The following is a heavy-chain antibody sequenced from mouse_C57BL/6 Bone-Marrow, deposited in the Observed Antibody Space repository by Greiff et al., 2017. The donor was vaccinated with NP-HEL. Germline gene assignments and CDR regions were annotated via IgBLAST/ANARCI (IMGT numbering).Heavy chain of an antibody. Sequence: QVQLQQSGPELVRPGVSVKISCKGSGYTFTDYAMHWVKQSHAKSLEWIGVISTYYGDASYNQKFKDKATMTVYKSSSTAYMELARLTSEDSAVYYLASYTTVPDFDYWGQGTTLTVSS. CDR1: GYTFTDYA. D-gene: IGHD1-1*01. CDR2: ISTYYGDA. V-gene: IGHV1-67*01. CDR3: ASYTTVPDFDY. J-gene: IGHJ2*01.